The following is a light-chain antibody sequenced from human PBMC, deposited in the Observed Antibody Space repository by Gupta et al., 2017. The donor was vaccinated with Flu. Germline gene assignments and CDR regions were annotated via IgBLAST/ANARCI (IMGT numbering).Light chain of an antibody. J-gene: IGLJ3*02. CDR2: DDS. CDR3: QVGDTSDHL. V-gene: IGLV3-21*02. CDR1: NSGSTS. Sequence: SYVLTQTPSVSVAPGQTARITCGVSNSGSTSGHWYQQKPGQAPVVVVYDDSDRPAGSPERCSGSNSGNTATLTIRRGEAGDEDDYYCQVGDTSDHLFGGGTKRTVL.